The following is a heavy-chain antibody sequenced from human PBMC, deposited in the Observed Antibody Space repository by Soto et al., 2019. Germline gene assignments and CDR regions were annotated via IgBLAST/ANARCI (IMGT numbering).Heavy chain of an antibody. Sequence: SETLSLTCTVSGGSISSYYWSWIRQPPGKGLEWIGYIYYSGSTSYNPSLKSRVTISVDTSKNKFSLKLSFVTAEDTAVYYCARGGGKSGGSGYFDYWGQGTLVTVSS. CDR2: IYYSGST. CDR1: GGSISSYY. D-gene: IGHD2-15*01. CDR3: ARGGGKSGGSGYFDY. V-gene: IGHV4-59*01. J-gene: IGHJ4*02.